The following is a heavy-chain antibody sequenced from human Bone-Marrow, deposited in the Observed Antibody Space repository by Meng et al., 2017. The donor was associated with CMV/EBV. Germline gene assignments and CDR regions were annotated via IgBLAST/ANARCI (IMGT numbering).Heavy chain of an antibody. D-gene: IGHD7-27*01. Sequence: GSLRLSCNVSGGSISSYYWSYIRQPPGKGLEWIGYIYNSGRTNYNPSLKSRVTISVDTYKNQFSLKLSSVTAADTAVYYCARNGDAYSFDIWGQGTMVTVSS. CDR3: ARNGDAYSFDI. V-gene: IGHV4-59*01. CDR2: IYNSGRT. J-gene: IGHJ3*02. CDR1: GGSISSYY.